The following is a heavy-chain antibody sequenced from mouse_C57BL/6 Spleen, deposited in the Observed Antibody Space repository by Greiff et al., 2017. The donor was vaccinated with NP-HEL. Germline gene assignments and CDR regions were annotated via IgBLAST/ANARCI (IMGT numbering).Heavy chain of an antibody. V-gene: IGHV1-64*01. CDR2: IHPNSGST. Sequence: QVQLQQPGAELVKPGASVKLSCKASGYTFTSYWMHWVKQRPGQGLEWIGMIHPNSGSTNYNEKFKSKATLTVDKSSSTAYMQLSSLTSEDSAVYYCARASYGSSPRWYFDVWGTGTTVTVSS. D-gene: IGHD1-1*01. CDR3: ARASYGSSPRWYFDV. CDR1: GYTFTSYW. J-gene: IGHJ1*03.